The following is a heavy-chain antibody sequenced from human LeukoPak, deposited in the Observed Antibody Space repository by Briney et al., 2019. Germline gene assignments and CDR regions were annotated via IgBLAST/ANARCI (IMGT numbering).Heavy chain of an antibody. V-gene: IGHV3-23*01. J-gene: IGHJ4*02. D-gene: IGHD1-1*01. Sequence: GGSLRLSCAASGFTFSSYAMSWVREAPARGLEWVSSLRGNGDTFYADSVKGRFTLSRDDSRNTVYLQLNNLRVEDTAVYYCAEASWVSNADAVLWGQGTVVTVSS. CDR1: GFTFSSYA. CDR3: AEASWVSNADAVL. CDR2: LRGNGDT.